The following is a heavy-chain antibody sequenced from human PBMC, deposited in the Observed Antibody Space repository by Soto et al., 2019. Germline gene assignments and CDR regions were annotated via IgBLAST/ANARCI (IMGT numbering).Heavy chain of an antibody. J-gene: IGHJ4*02. CDR3: ARAASALL. CDR2: INPIGGTT. Sequence: GASVKVSCKASGYTFMNYHMHWVRQAPGRGLEWLGKINPIGGTTPYAQKFLGRDTMTTDTSTSTVYMELSSLRSEDTAVYYCARAASALLWGPGTQVTGSS. CDR1: GYTFMNYH. V-gene: IGHV1-46*01. D-gene: IGHD2-21*01.